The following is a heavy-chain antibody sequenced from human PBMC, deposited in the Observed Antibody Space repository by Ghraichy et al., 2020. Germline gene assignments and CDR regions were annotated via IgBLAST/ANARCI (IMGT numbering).Heavy chain of an antibody. CDR2: ISSSSSYI. Sequence: ETLSLTCAASGFTFSNYSMNWVRQAPGKGLEWVSSISSSSSYIYYADSVKGRFTISRDNAKNSLYLQMNSLRAEDTAVYYCARDQGSGWYDYWGQGTLVTVSS. CDR3: ARDQGSGWYDY. J-gene: IGHJ4*02. CDR1: GFTFSNYS. D-gene: IGHD6-19*01. V-gene: IGHV3-21*01.